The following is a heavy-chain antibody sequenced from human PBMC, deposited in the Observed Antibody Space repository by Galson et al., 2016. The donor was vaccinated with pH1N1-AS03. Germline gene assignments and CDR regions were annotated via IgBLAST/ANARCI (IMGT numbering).Heavy chain of an antibody. Sequence: SLRLSCAAPGFTFSSYAMSWVRRAPGKGLEWVSAISGSGGTTYYADSVKGRFTISRDNSKNTLYLQMNSLAAADTAVYYCAKAPNAVSTGGEYWGQGTLVTVSS. J-gene: IGHJ4*02. D-gene: IGHD5/OR15-5a*01. CDR2: ISGSGGTT. CDR3: AKAPNAVSTGGEY. CDR1: GFTFSSYA. V-gene: IGHV3-23*01.